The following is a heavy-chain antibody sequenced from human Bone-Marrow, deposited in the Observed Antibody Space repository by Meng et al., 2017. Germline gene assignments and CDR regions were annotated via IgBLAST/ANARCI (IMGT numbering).Heavy chain of an antibody. Sequence: GESLKISCAASGFTFSSYWMSWVRQVPGKGLEWVANIKQDGSEKYYVDSVKGRFTISRDNAKNSLYLQMNSLRAEDTAVYYCARTIFGVAPNWFDPWGQGTLVTVSS. J-gene: IGHJ5*02. CDR3: ARTIFGVAPNWFDP. CDR2: IKQDGSEK. CDR1: GFTFSSYW. V-gene: IGHV3-7*01. D-gene: IGHD3-3*01.